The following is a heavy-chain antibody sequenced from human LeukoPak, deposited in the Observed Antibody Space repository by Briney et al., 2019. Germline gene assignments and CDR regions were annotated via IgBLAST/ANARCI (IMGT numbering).Heavy chain of an antibody. J-gene: IGHJ6*02. V-gene: IGHV4-59*08. CDR3: ARHYYSSGSYYSRSYYYGMDV. Sequence: SETLSLTCTVSGGSISSYYWTWIRQPPGKGLEWIGYISYSGSTNYNPSLKSRVTISVDMSKNQFSLKLSSVTAADTAVYYCARHYYSSGSYYSRSYYYGMDVWGQGTLVTVSS. D-gene: IGHD3-10*01. CDR1: GGSISSYY. CDR2: ISYSGST.